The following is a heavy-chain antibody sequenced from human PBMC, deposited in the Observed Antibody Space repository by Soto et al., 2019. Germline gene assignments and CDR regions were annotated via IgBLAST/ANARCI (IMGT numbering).Heavy chain of an antibody. CDR2: IYHSVST. V-gene: IGHV4-4*02. CDR3: GRYGRAGYDILTGYFGHNRSYYFDY. D-gene: IGHD3-9*01. J-gene: IGHJ4*02. Sequence: PSETLSLTCAVSGGSISSSNCWSWVRQPPGKGLERIGEIYHSVSTNYNPSLKSRVTISVDKSKNQFSLKLSSVTAADTAVYYCGRYGRAGYDILTGYFGHNRSYYFDYWGQGTLVAVCS. CDR1: GGSISSSNC.